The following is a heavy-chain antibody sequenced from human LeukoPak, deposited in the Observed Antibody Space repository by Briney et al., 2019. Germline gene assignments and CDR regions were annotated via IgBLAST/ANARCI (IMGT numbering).Heavy chain of an antibody. D-gene: IGHD3-10*01. CDR3: ARVTVPYGSGYFQH. V-gene: IGHV4-39*01. Sequence: SETLSLTCTVSGGSISNSNYYWGWIRQPPGKGLEWIGLVYYSGGTHYNPSLQSRVTTSIDTSKNQFSLKLSSVTAADTAVYYCARVTVPYGSGYFQHWGQGTLVTVSS. CDR2: VYYSGGT. J-gene: IGHJ1*01. CDR1: GGSISNSNYY.